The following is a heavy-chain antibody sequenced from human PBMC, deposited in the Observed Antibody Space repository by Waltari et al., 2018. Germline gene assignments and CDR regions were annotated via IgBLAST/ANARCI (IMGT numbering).Heavy chain of an antibody. CDR1: GFTFSSYS. J-gene: IGHJ5*02. CDR3: AAGIAARQEVGA. D-gene: IGHD6-6*01. CDR2: ISSSSSYI. V-gene: IGHV3-21*01. Sequence: EVQLVESGGGLVKPGGSLRLSCAASGFTFSSYSMNWVRQAPGKGLECVSYISSSSSYIYYADSVKCRCTISRDNAKNSLYLQMNSLRAEDTAVYYCAAGIAARQEVGAWGQGTLVTVSS.